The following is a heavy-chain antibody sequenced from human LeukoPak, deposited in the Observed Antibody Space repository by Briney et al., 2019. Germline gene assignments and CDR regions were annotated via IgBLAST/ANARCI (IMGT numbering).Heavy chain of an antibody. CDR1: GGTFGSYA. J-gene: IGHJ4*02. CDR2: IIPIFGTA. CDR3: ARSSDTAMVTYGNFDY. V-gene: IGHV1-69*05. Sequence: ASVKVSCKASGGTFGSYAISWVRQAPGQGLEWMGGIIPIFGTANYARKFQGRVTITTDESTSTAYMELSSLRSEDTAVYYCARSSDTAMVTYGNFDYWGQGTLVTGSS. D-gene: IGHD5-18*01.